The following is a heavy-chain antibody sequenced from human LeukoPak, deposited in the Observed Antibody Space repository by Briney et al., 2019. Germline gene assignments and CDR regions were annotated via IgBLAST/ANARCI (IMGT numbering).Heavy chain of an antibody. J-gene: IGHJ4*02. CDR2: INHSGST. D-gene: IGHD3-16*02. V-gene: IGHV4-34*01. CDR3: ARSNIMITSGGAIVEDYFDY. Sequence: PSETLSLTCAVYGGSFSGYYWSWIRQPPGKGLEWIGEINHSGSTNYNPSLKSRVTISVDTSKNQFSLKLSSVTAADTAVYYCARSNIMITSGGAIVEDYFDYWCQGTLVTVSS. CDR1: GGSFSGYY.